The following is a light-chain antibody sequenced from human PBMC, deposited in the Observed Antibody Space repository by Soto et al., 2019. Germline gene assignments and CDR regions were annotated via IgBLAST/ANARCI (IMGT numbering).Light chain of an antibody. J-gene: IGLJ2*01. V-gene: IGLV3-1*01. CDR3: QAWDSSTDVV. Sequence: SYELTQPPSVSVSPGQTASITCSGDKLGDKYTCWYQQKPGQSPVLVIYQHSQRPSGIPERFSGSNSGNTATLTISGTQAMYEADYYWQAWDSSTDVVFGGGTKLTV. CDR1: KLGDKY. CDR2: QHS.